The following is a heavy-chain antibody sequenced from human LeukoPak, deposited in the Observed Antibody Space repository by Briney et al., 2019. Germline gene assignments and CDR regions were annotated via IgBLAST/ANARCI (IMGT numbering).Heavy chain of an antibody. V-gene: IGHV3-9*01. Sequence: GGSLRLSCAASGFTFDDYAMHWVRQAPGKGLEWVSGISWNSGSIGYADSVKRRFIISRDNAKKSVYLQMHSLRAEDTALYYCARDRSNDILKYNWNYGGFDSWGQGSLVTVSS. CDR1: GFTFDDYA. D-gene: IGHD1-7*01. J-gene: IGHJ4*02. CDR3: ARDRSNDILKYNWNYGGFDS. CDR2: ISWNSGSI.